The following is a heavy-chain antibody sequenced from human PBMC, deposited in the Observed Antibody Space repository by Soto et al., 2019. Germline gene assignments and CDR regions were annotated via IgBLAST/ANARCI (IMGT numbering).Heavy chain of an antibody. CDR2: ISGNGGST. Sequence: EVQLLESGGGFVQPGGSLRLSCAASGFTFSRYAMSWVRQAPGKGLEWVSTISGNGGSTYYADSVKGRFTISRDSSKNTLYLQLSSPRAEDTALYYCSNDESSDTPGYFDYWGPRTLVTVSS. CDR3: SNDESSDTPGYFDY. J-gene: IGHJ4*02. V-gene: IGHV3-23*01. CDR1: GFTFSRYA. D-gene: IGHD2-15*01.